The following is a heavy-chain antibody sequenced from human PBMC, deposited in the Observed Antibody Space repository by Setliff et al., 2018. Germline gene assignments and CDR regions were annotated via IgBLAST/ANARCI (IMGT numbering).Heavy chain of an antibody. D-gene: IGHD3-10*01. CDR3: AKNGFGVVALGVNNWFDP. CDR2: IYHSGST. V-gene: IGHV4-38-2*01. J-gene: IGHJ5*02. Sequence: SETLSLTCAVSGYSISSGYYWGWIRQPPGKGLEWIGNIYHSGSTYYNPSLKSRVTISVDTSKNQFSLKLTSVTAADTAVYYCAKNGFGVVALGVNNWFDPWGQGTLVTVSS. CDR1: GYSISSGYY.